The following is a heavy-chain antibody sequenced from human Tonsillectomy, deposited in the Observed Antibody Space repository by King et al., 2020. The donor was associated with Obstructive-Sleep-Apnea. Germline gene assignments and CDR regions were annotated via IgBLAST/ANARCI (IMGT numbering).Heavy chain of an antibody. J-gene: IGHJ4*02. V-gene: IGHV3-11*01. D-gene: IGHD3-22*01. CDR3: ARIKKTYYYDASGYFDY. Sequence: VQLVESGGGLVKPGGSLRLSCAASGCTFTDYDMSWIRQAPGTGLEGASYISSSGVTIYYADSVKGRLPISRDNAKNSLYLQMNSLRAEDTAVYYCARIKKTYYYDASGYFDYWGQGTQVTVSS. CDR2: ISSSGVTI. CDR1: GCTFTDYD.